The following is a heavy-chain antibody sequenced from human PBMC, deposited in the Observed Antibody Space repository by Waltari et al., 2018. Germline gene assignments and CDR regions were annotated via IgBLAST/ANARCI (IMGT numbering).Heavy chain of an antibody. CDR2: IKQDGSEK. CDR1: GFTFSSYW. Sequence: EVQLVESGGGLVQPGGSLRLSCAASGFTFSSYWMSWVRQAPGKGLEWLANIKQDGSEKYYVDSVKGRFTISRDNAKNSLYLQMNSLRAEDTAVYYCARVIRGIAAAGSGYSYGYFNWFDPWGQGTLVTVSS. CDR3: ARVIRGIAAAGSGYSYGYFNWFDP. V-gene: IGHV3-7*01. J-gene: IGHJ5*02. D-gene: IGHD5-18*01.